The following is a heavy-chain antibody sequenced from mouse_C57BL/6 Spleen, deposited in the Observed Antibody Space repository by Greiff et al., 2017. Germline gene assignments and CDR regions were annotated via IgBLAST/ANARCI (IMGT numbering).Heavy chain of an antibody. V-gene: IGHV14-4*01. D-gene: IGHD3-3*01. Sequence: VQLQQSGAELVRPGASVKLSCTASGFNIKDDYMHWVKQRPEQGLEWIGWIDPENGDTEYASKFQGKATITADTSSNTAYLQLSSLTSEDTAVYYCTTNRPGTFAYWGQGTLVTVSA. CDR2: IDPENGDT. CDR3: TTNRPGTFAY. CDR1: GFNIKDDY. J-gene: IGHJ3*01.